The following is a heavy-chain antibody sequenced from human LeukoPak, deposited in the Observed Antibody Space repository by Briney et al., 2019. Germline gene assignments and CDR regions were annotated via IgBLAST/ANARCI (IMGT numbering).Heavy chain of an antibody. CDR3: ARTGIAAAGTSPFDY. CDR2: FDPEDGET. V-gene: IGHV1-24*01. J-gene: IGHJ4*02. CDR1: GSTLTELS. Sequence: ASVKVSCKVSGSTLTELSMHWVRQAPGKGLEWMGGFDPEDGETIYAQKFQGRVTMTEDTSTDTTYMELSSLRSEDTAVYYCARTGIAAAGTSPFDYWGQGTLVTVSS. D-gene: IGHD6-13*01.